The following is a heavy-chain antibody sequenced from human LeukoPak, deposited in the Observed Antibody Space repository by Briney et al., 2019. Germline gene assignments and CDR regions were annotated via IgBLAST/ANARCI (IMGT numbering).Heavy chain of an antibody. CDR2: IKSETDGGTT. D-gene: IGHD2-2*01. CDR1: GFTFSNAW. J-gene: IGHJ4*02. V-gene: IGHV3-15*01. Sequence: GGSLRLSCAASGFTFSNAWMSWVRQAPGKGLEWVGRIKSETDGGTTDYAAPVKGRFTISRDDSKNTLYLQMNSLKTEDTAVYYCTTAGGNCSSTSCQGFGYWGQGTLVTVSS. CDR3: TTAGGNCSSTSCQGFGY.